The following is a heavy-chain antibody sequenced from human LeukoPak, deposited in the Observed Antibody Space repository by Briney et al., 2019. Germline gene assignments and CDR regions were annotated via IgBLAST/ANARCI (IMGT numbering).Heavy chain of an antibody. CDR3: ARGPIVVVVAAPFDY. V-gene: IGHV4-39*07. D-gene: IGHD2-15*01. Sequence: SETLSLTCTVSGGSISSSNYYWGWIRQPPGKGLEWIGSIYYSGSTYYNPSLKSRVTISVDTSKNQFSLKLSSVTAADTAVYYCARGPIVVVVAAPFDYWGQGALVTVSS. J-gene: IGHJ4*02. CDR2: IYYSGST. CDR1: GGSISSSNYY.